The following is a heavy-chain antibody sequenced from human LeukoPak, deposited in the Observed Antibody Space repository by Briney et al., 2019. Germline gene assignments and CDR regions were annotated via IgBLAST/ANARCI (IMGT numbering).Heavy chain of an antibody. J-gene: IGHJ4*02. V-gene: IGHV4-31*03. D-gene: IGHD2-21*02. CDR3: ARATPQTAEFDY. CDR2: IYYSGST. CDR1: GGSISSVGYY. Sequence: PSDTLSLTCTVSGGSISSVGYYWSWIRRHPGKGLEWIGYIYYSGSTYYNPSLKSRVTISVDTSKNQFSLKLSSVTAADTAVYYCARATPQTAEFDYWGQGTLVTVSS.